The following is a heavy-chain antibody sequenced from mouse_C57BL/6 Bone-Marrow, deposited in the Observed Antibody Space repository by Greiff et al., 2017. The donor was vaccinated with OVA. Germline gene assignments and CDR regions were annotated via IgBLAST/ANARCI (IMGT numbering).Heavy chain of an antibody. CDR2: IDPENGDT. J-gene: IGHJ2*01. CDR1: GFNIKDDY. Sequence: VQLQQSGAELVRPGASVKLSCTASGFNIKDDYMHWVKQRPEQGLEWIGWIDPENGDTESASKCQGNATITADTSSNTAYLQLSSLTSEDTAVYYCTHPTLVTFDYWGQGTTLTVSS. CDR3: THPTLVTFDY. D-gene: IGHD2-5*01. V-gene: IGHV14-4*01.